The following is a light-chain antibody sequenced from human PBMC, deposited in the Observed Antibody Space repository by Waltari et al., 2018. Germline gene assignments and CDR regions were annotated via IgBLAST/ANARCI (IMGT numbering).Light chain of an antibody. CDR2: EGS. V-gene: IGLV2-14*01. CDR3: SSYTSSSTLVV. J-gene: IGLJ2*01. Sequence: QSARAQPASASGSAGRSRTISCTGTSSDAGGDNYVSWYQQHPGNAPKLLLYEGSKRPSGVPNRFSGSKSGNTASLTISGLRAEDEADYYCSSYTSSSTLVVFGGGTKLTVL. CDR1: SSDAGGDNY.